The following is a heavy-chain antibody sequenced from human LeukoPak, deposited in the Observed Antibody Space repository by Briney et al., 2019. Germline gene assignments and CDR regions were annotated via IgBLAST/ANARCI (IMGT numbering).Heavy chain of an antibody. Sequence: SQTLSLACAISGDSFSSNSVTWNWVRQSPSRGLEWLGRTYYRSTWYNDYAVSVRGRITVNPDTSKNQFSLHLNSVTPEDTAVYYCARRLTQYDCFDPWGQGVLVTVSS. CDR2: TYYRSTWYN. CDR1: GDSFSSNSVT. V-gene: IGHV6-1*01. D-gene: IGHD2-2*01. J-gene: IGHJ5*02. CDR3: ARRLTQYDCFDP.